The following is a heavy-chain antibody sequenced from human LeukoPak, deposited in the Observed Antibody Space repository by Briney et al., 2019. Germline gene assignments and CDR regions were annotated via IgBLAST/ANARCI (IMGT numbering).Heavy chain of an antibody. J-gene: IGHJ3*02. Sequence: GGSLRLSCAASGFTFSSFSMTWVRQAPGKGLEWVSSISSSSTFINYADSLRGRFTVSRDNTKNSLFLQLNSLRAEDTAVYYCARVLESLDAFDIWGQGTMVTVSS. V-gene: IGHV3-21*01. CDR3: ARVLESLDAFDI. CDR1: GFTFSSFS. D-gene: IGHD1-1*01. CDR2: ISSSSTFI.